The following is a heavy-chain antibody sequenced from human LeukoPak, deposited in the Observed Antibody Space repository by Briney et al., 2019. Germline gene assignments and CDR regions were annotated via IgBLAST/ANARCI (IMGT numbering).Heavy chain of an antibody. CDR3: ARRATTVTHHDAFDI. J-gene: IGHJ3*02. D-gene: IGHD4-17*01. Sequence: SETLSLTCTVSGGSISSYYWSWIRQPPGKGLGWIGYIYYSGSTNYNPSLKSRVTISVDTSKNQFSLKLSSVTAADTAVYYCARRATTVTHHDAFDIWGQGTMVTVSS. V-gene: IGHV4-59*08. CDR1: GGSISSYY. CDR2: IYYSGST.